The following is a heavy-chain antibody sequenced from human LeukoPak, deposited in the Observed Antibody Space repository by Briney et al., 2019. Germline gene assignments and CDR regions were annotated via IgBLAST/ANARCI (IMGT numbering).Heavy chain of an antibody. D-gene: IGHD6-19*01. CDR3: AKDRREDLAVAGGIDH. CDR1: GFTFSSYA. J-gene: IGHJ4*02. V-gene: IGHV3-23*01. Sequence: GGSLRLSCAASGFTFSSYAMSWVRQAPGKGLEWVSAISGSGGITYYADSVKGRFTISRDNSKNTLYLQMNSLRGEDTAVYYCAKDRREDLAVAGGIDHWGQGTLVTVSS. CDR2: ISGSGGIT.